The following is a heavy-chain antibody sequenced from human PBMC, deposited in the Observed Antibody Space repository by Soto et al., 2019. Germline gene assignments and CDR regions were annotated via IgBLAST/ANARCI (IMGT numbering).Heavy chain of an antibody. Sequence: QVQLVQSGAEVKKPGSSVKVSCKASGGTFSSYAISWVRQAPGQGLEWMGGIIPIFGTANYAQKFQGRVTITADESTSSAYMELSSLRSADTAVYYCARTYYYDSSGYYPFDYWGQGTLVTVSS. CDR2: IIPIFGTA. D-gene: IGHD3-22*01. J-gene: IGHJ4*02. CDR3: ARTYYYDSSGYYPFDY. V-gene: IGHV1-69*12. CDR1: GGTFSSYA.